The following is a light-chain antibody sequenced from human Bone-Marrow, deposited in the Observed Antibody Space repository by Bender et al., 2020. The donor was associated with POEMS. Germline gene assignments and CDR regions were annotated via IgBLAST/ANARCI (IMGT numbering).Light chain of an antibody. CDR1: NSDVGGYNY. CDR3: SSYTTSGTYV. V-gene: IGLV2-14*01. J-gene: IGLJ1*01. CDR2: DVT. Sequence: QSALTQPASVSGSPGQSITISCTGTNSDVGGYNYVSWYQQHPNKAPKLMIYDVTNRPSGVFNRFSGSKSGNTASLTISGLQAEDEADYYCSSYTTSGTYVFGTGTKVTVL.